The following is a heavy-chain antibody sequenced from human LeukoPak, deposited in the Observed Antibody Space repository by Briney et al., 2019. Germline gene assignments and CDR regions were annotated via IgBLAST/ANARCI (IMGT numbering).Heavy chain of an antibody. CDR3: ARDMGSGSYLDYYYYGMDV. CDR1: GFTFSSYA. J-gene: IGHJ6*02. Sequence: GGSLRLSCAASGFTFSSYAMHWVRQAPGKGLEWVAVISYGGSNKYYADSVKGRFTISRDNSKNTLYLQMNSLRAEDTAVYYCARDMGSGSYLDYYYYGMDVWGQGTTVTVSS. V-gene: IGHV3-30-3*01. D-gene: IGHD1-26*01. CDR2: ISYGGSNK.